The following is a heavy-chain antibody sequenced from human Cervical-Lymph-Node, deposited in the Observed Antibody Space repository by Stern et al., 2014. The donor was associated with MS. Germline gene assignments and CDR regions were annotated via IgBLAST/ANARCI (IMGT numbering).Heavy chain of an antibody. V-gene: IGHV4-34*01. J-gene: IGHJ4*02. D-gene: IGHD6-19*01. CDR3: ARAVYSSGWYKQ. CDR1: GGSFSGYY. CDR2: INHSGSP. Sequence: QVQLQQWGAGLLKPSETLSLTCAVYGGSFSGYYWSWIRQPPGKGLEWIGEINHSGSPNSNPSLKSRVTISVDTSKNQFSLKLSSVTAADTAVYYCARAVYSSGWYKQWGQGTLVTVSS.